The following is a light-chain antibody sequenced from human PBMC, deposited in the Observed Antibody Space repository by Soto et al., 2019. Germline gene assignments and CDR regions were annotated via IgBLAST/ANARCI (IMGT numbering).Light chain of an antibody. Sequence: QSVLTQPASLSGSPGQWITISCAGTRSDIGGSKYVSWYQQHPGRAPKLIIYEVTYRPSGVSARFSGSKSGNTASLTVSGLQAEDEADYYCSSYSNSGTLYVFGTGTQLTVL. CDR2: EVT. CDR3: SSYSNSGTLYV. V-gene: IGLV2-14*01. J-gene: IGLJ1*01. CDR1: RSDIGGSKY.